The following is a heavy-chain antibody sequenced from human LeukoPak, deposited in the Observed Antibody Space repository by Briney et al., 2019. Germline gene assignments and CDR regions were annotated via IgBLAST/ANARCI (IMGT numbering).Heavy chain of an antibody. CDR1: GDSVSRNSAA. Sequence: SQTLALTCAISGDSVSRNSAAWNWIRQSPSRGLEWLGRTLYRSKFYNEYAVSVISRITISADTSKNQFSLQLNSVTPEDTGVYYCAAGRLTYYAMDVWGQGTTVTVSS. J-gene: IGHJ6*02. CDR2: TLYRSKFYN. CDR3: AAGRLTYYAMDV. D-gene: IGHD4/OR15-4a*01. V-gene: IGHV6-1*01.